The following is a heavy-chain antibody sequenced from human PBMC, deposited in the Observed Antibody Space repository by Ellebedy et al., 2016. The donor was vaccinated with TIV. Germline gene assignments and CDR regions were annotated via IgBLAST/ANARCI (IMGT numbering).Heavy chain of an antibody. CDR1: GYTFTSYG. V-gene: IGHV1-18*04. CDR2: ISDYNGNT. D-gene: IGHD2-2*01. Sequence: AASVKVSCQTSGYTFTSYGISWVRQAPGQGLEWMGWISDYNGNTNYAQMLQGRVTKTTDTFTSTAYMELRSLRSDDTAVYYCARYCNSTTCSNWFDPWGQGTLVTVSS. J-gene: IGHJ5*02. CDR3: ARYCNSTTCSNWFDP.